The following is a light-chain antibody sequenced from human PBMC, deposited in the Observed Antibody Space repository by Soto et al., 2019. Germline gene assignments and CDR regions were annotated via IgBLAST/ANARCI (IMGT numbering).Light chain of an antibody. J-gene: IGKJ5*01. CDR2: AAS. CDR1: QSIRNY. V-gene: IGKV1-39*01. Sequence: DIQMTQSPSSLSASVGDRVTITCRASQSIRNYLNWYQQKPGKAPQLLIFAASSLQSGVPSRFSGTGFGTDFTLTISSLQPEDFATYYCQQSYSNTITFGQGTRLAVK. CDR3: QQSYSNTIT.